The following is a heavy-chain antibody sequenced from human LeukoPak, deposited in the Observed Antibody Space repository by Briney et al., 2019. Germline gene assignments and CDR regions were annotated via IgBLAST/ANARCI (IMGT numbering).Heavy chain of an antibody. D-gene: IGHD3-16*01. CDR3: ARRLRQTNWFDP. CDR2: ISAYNGNT. J-gene: IGHJ5*02. Sequence: GASVKVSCKASGYTFTSYGISWVRQAPGQGLEWMGWISAYNGNTNYAQKLQGRVIMTTDTSTSTAYMELRSLRSEDTAVYYCARRLRQTNWFDPWGQGTLVTVSS. V-gene: IGHV1-18*01. CDR1: GYTFTSYG.